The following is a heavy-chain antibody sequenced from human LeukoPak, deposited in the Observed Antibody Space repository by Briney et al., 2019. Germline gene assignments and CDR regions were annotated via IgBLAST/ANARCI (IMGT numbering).Heavy chain of an antibody. J-gene: IGHJ4*02. CDR3: ARAPHTGGGPRRLDY. V-gene: IGHV1-46*01. CDR1: GYTFTGYY. D-gene: IGHD2-15*01. CDR2: INPSGGST. Sequence: ASVKVSCKASGYTFTGYYMHWVRQAPGQGLEWMGIINPSGGSTSYAQKFQGRVTMTRDTSTSTVYMGLSSLRSEDTAVYYCARAPHTGGGPRRLDYWGQGTLVTVSS.